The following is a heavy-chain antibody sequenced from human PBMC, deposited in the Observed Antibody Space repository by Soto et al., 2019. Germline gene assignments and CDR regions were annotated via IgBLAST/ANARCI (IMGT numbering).Heavy chain of an antibody. V-gene: IGHV1-18*01. CDR3: GLLRWGSCSCPGLLDI. D-gene: IGHD3-16*01. Sequence: GASVKVSCKASGYTFTSYGISWVRQAPGQGLEWMGWISAYNGNTNYAQKFQDRVTMTTDTSTSTAYMEMRSLRSDDTAVYYCGLLRWGSCSCPGLLDIWGQGTMVTVSS. J-gene: IGHJ3*02. CDR1: GYTFTSYG. CDR2: ISAYNGNT.